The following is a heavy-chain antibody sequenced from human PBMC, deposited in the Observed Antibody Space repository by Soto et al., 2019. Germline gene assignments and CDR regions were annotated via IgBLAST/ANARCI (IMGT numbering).Heavy chain of an antibody. CDR2: VDHSGRT. CDR3: AKKGYYPSGKINLFDS. V-gene: IGHV4-38-2*01. CDR1: GYSINSDYY. Sequence: SETLSLTCAVSGYSINSDYYWGWIRQPPGKGLEWIGSVDHSGRTYYSPSLRSRLTIFIDTSKNQFSLRLTSVTAADTAMYFCAKKGYYPSGKINLFDSWGPGTLVTAPQ. D-gene: IGHD3-10*01. J-gene: IGHJ4*02.